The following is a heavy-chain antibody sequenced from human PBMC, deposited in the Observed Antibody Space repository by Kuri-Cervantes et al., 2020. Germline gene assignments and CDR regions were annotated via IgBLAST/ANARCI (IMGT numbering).Heavy chain of an antibody. D-gene: IGHD6-19*01. V-gene: IGHV3-30*12. CDR2: ISYDGSNK. CDR1: GFTFSSYG. Sequence: LSLTCAASGFTFSSYGVHWVRQAPGKGLQWVAFISYDGSNKYYADSVKGRFAISRDNSKNTLFLQMNWLRAEDTAVYYCARDGSVAGTLDYYYGMDVWGQGTTVTVPS. CDR3: ARDGSVAGTLDYYYGMDV. J-gene: IGHJ6*02.